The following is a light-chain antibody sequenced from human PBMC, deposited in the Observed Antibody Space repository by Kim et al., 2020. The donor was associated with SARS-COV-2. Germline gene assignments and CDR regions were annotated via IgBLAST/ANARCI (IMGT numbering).Light chain of an antibody. CDR3: QQYGSSPQT. V-gene: IGKV4-1*01. J-gene: IGKJ1*01. CDR2: WAS. CDR1: QSVLYSSNNKNY. Sequence: DIVMTQSPDSLAVSLGERATINCKSSQSVLYSSNNKNYLAWYQQKPGQPPKLLIYWASTRESGVPDRFSGSISRLEPEDFAVYYCQQYGSSPQTFGQGTKVDIK.